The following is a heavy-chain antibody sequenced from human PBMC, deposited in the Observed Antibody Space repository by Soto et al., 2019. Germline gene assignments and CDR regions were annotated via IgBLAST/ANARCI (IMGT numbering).Heavy chain of an antibody. CDR2: ISGSGGST. CDR3: AKDYDILTGYPDY. CDR1: GFTFSSYA. D-gene: IGHD3-9*01. Sequence: VGSLRLSCAASGFTFSSYAMSWVRQAPGKGLEWVSAISGSGGSTYYADSVKGRFTISRDNSKNTLYLQMDSLRAEDTAVYYCAKDYDILTGYPDYWGQGTLDTVSS. J-gene: IGHJ4*02. V-gene: IGHV3-23*01.